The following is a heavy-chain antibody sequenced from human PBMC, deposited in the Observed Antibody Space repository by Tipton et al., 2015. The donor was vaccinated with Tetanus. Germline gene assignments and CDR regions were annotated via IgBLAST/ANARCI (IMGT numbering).Heavy chain of an antibody. V-gene: IGHV3-53*01. CDR1: GFTVSSNY. CDR3: ARDSSFGGVVVSDAFGF. CDR2: IYSDGST. J-gene: IGHJ3*01. Sequence: QLVQSGGGLIQPGGSLRLSCAVSGFTVSSNYMSWVRQAPGKGLEWVSIIYSDGSTYYADSVKGRLTISRDNSKNTLYLQLNSLRAEDTAVYYCARDSSFGGVVVSDAFGFWGQGTMVTVSS. D-gene: IGHD3-16*02.